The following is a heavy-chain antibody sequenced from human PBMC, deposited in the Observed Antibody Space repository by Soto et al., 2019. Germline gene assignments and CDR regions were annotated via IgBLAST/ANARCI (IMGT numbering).Heavy chain of an antibody. CDR2: ISGSGGST. CDR3: AKDGYFTQGGMDV. D-gene: IGHD2-2*03. Sequence: PGGSLRLSCGASGFTFSSYAISWVRQAPGKGLEWVSAISGSGGSTYYADSVKGRFTISRDNSKNTLYLQMNSLRAEDTAVYYCAKDGYFTQGGMDVWGQGTTVTVSS. CDR1: GFTFSSYA. J-gene: IGHJ6*02. V-gene: IGHV3-23*01.